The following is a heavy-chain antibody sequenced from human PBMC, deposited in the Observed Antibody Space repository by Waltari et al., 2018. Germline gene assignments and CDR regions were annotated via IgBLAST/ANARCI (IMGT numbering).Heavy chain of an antibody. D-gene: IGHD3-16*01. Sequence: EVKVVQSGGGLVRPGGSLTISCSASGFAFSSYTMDWVRQAPGKGLEWVSSISSISRYKNYADSTKGRFTISSDNAKNSVYLLMNSLRVEDTAIYFCARPRAMGEIDHWGQGTLVAVSS. CDR1: GFAFSSYT. CDR3: ARPRAMGEIDH. V-gene: IGHV3-21*01. CDR2: ISSISRYK. J-gene: IGHJ4*02.